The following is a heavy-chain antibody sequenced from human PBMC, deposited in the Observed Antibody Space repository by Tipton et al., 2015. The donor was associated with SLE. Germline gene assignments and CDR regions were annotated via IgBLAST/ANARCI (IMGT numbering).Heavy chain of an antibody. CDR1: GFTFSSYG. D-gene: IGHD1-26*01. J-gene: IGHJ4*02. V-gene: IGHV3-30*02. CDR3: AKRDSGHYFDD. CDR2: IRYDGSNK. Sequence: SLRLSCAASGFTFSSYGMHWFRQAPGKGLGWVEFIRYDGSNKYYTDSVKGRFTISRDSSKNMLYLQMSSLRADDTAVYYCAKRDSGHYFDDWGQGALVTVSS.